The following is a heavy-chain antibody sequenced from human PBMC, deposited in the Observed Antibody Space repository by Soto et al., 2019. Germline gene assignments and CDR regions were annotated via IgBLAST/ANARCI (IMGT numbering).Heavy chain of an antibody. CDR2: FIPVYRTL. CDR3: ATGVIWIGFFTVDS. J-gene: IGHJ4*02. V-gene: IGHV1-69*01. Sequence: QVQLVQSGAEVKKPGSSVKVSCKASGGSFGNSAINWVRQTPGQGLEWLGGFIPVYRTLNYAQKFQGRVTLTEDEATGTAYMTLSSLASDDTAVYYCATGVIWIGFFTVDSWGQVTLVTLSS. CDR1: GGSFGNSA. D-gene: IGHD3-3*01.